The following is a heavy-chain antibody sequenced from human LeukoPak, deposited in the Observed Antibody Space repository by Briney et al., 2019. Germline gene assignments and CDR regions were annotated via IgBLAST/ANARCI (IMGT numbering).Heavy chain of an antibody. CDR2: ISGSGGST. V-gene: IGHV3-23*01. J-gene: IGHJ4*02. CDR1: GCTFSSYA. Sequence: ETGGSLRLSCAASGCTFSSYAMSWVRQAPGKGLEWVSAISGSGGSTYYADSVKGRFTISRDNSKNTLYLQMNSLRAEDTAVYYCAKDQATMIVVVTHFDYWGQGTLVTVSS. D-gene: IGHD3-22*01. CDR3: AKDQATMIVVVTHFDY.